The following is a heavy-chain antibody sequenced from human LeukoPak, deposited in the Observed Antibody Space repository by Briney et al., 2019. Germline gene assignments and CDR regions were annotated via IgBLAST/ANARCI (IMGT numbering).Heavy chain of an antibody. Sequence: SETMSLTCSVSGGSISSYYWNWIRQPPGKGLEWIGYIYYSGSTNYNPSLKSRVTISVDTSKNQFSLKLSSVTAADTAVYYCARGADSSGYYSIFYFDYWGQGTLVTVSS. CDR1: GGSISSYY. CDR2: IYYSGST. D-gene: IGHD3-22*01. V-gene: IGHV4-59*01. J-gene: IGHJ4*02. CDR3: ARGADSSGYYSIFYFDY.